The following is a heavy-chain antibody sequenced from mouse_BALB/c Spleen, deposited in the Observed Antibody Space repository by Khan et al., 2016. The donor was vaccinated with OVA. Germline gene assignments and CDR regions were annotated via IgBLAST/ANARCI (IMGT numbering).Heavy chain of an antibody. CDR3: ARMARTIN. CDR1: GFTFSSYG. CDR2: INSNGGSS. J-gene: IGHJ2*01. Sequence: EVELVESGGGLVQPGGSLKLSCAASGFTFSSYGMSWVRQTPDKRLELVATINSNGGSSYYPDSEQGRFTIFRDNAKNTLYLQMISLKSEDTAMYYCARMARTINWGQGTTLTVSS. V-gene: IGHV5-6-3*01.